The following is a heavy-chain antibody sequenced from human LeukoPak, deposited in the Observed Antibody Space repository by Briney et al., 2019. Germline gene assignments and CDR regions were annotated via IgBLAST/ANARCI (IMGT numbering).Heavy chain of an antibody. CDR1: GYTLTELS. CDR3: ATVRRQGLWLTFFDY. V-gene: IGHV1-24*01. CDR2: FDPEDDET. Sequence: ASVKVSCKVSGYTLTELSMHWVRQAPGKGLEWMGGFDPEDDETIYAQKFQGRVTMTEDTSTDTAYMELGSLRSEDTAVYYCATVRRQGLWLTFFDYWGQGTLVTVSS. D-gene: IGHD6-25*01. J-gene: IGHJ4*02.